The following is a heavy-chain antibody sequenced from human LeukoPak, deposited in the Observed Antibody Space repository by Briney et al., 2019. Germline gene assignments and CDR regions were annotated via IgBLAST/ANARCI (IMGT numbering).Heavy chain of an antibody. Sequence: SLRLSCAASGFTFDDYAMHWVRQAPGKGLEWVSGISWNSGSIGYADSVKGRFTISRDNAKNTLYLQMNSLRAEDTAVYYCARWICASTSCYYDYWGQGTLVTVSS. D-gene: IGHD2-2*01. J-gene: IGHJ4*02. CDR3: ARWICASTSCYYDY. V-gene: IGHV3-9*01. CDR1: GFTFDDYA. CDR2: ISWNSGSI.